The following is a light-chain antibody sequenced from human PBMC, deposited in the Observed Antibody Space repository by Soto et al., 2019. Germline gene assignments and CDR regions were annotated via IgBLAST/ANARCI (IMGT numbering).Light chain of an antibody. J-gene: IGKJ2*01. CDR2: DAS. Sequence: EIVMTQSPATLSGSPGETATPSCRASQSGSSNLAWYQQNPGQAPRLLIYDASTRATGIPARFSGSGSGTEYTLTISSPQSEDFAVYECKQYRNWSMYTFGHGTNLDIK. V-gene: IGKV3-15*01. CDR3: KQYRNWSMYT. CDR1: QSGSSN.